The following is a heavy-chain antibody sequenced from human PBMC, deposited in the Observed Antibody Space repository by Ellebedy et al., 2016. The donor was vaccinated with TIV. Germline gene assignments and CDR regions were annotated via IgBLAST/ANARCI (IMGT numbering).Heavy chain of an antibody. V-gene: IGHV4-4*02. CDR3: ARVGLTGSSPLDY. CDR1: GASISSAYW. Sequence: MPSETLSLTCTVSGASISSAYWWAWVRQPPNKGLESIGEIYHSGTTNYNPSLESRLSISVDTSKNTFSLTLTSVTAADTAMYFCARVGLTGSSPLDYWGQGILVTVSS. J-gene: IGHJ4*02. CDR2: IYHSGTT. D-gene: IGHD3-9*01.